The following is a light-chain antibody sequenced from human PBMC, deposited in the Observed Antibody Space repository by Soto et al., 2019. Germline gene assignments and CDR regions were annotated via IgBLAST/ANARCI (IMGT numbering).Light chain of an antibody. CDR3: QQYNNTNNQWM. J-gene: IGKJ1*01. Sequence: DILMTQSPSSLSASVGDRVTITCRASQGIRNDLGWYQQKPGKAPKRLIYAASSLQSGVPSRFSGSGSGTEFTLTISSLQPEDLATYYCQQYNNTNNQWMFGQGTKVDI. CDR2: AAS. V-gene: IGKV1-17*01. CDR1: QGIRND.